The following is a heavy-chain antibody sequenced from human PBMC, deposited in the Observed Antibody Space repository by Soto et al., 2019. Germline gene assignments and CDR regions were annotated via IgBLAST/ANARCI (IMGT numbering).Heavy chain of an antibody. CDR2: IIPIFGTA. D-gene: IGHD5-12*01. CDR3: AVSPKAVAPRGYFQH. J-gene: IGHJ1*01. CDR1: GGTFSSYA. V-gene: IGHV1-69*12. Sequence: QVQLVQSGAEVKKPGSSVKVSCKASGGTFSSYAISWVRQAPGQGLEWMGGIIPIFGTANYAQKFQGRVTITADESTSTAYMELSSLRSEDTTVYYCAVSPKAVAPRGYFQHWGQGTLVTVSS.